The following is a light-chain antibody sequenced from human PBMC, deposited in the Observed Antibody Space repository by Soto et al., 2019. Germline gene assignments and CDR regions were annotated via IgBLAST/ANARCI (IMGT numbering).Light chain of an antibody. CDR1: SSDVGGYNY. V-gene: IGLV2-14*01. CDR2: EVS. J-gene: IGLJ1*01. CDR3: SSYTSSSTLV. Sequence: QSALTQPASVSGSPGQSITISCTGTSSDVGGYNYVYWYQQYPGKAPKLMIYEVSNRPSGVSNRFSGSRSANTASMTISGLQAEDESDYYCSSYTSSSTLVFGTGTKVTVL.